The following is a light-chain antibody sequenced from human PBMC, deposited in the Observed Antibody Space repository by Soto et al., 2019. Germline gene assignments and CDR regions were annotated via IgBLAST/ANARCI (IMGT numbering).Light chain of an antibody. CDR3: GTWDSSLSAGV. V-gene: IGLV1-51*02. CDR2: ENN. Sequence: QSALTQPPSVSAAPGQKVTISCSGSSSNIGNNYVSWYQQLPGTAPKLLIYENNKRPSGIPDRFSGSTSGTSATLGITGLQTGDEADYYCGTWDSSLSAGVFGGGTKLTVL. CDR1: SSNIGNNY. J-gene: IGLJ2*01.